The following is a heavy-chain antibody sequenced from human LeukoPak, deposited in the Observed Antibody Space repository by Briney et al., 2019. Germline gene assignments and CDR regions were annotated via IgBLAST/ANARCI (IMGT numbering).Heavy chain of an antibody. V-gene: IGHV3-66*01. Sequence: GGSLRLSCAASGFTVSSNYMSWVRQAPGKGLEWVSVIYSGGTTYYADSVKGRFTISRDNSKNTLYLQMNSLRAEDTAVYYCARNRAETVGYSYGRGYLNQHLKPDLDYWGQGTLVTVSS. J-gene: IGHJ4*02. CDR1: GFTVSSNY. CDR2: IYSGGTT. D-gene: IGHD5-18*01. CDR3: ARNRAETVGYSYGRGYLNQHLKPDLDY.